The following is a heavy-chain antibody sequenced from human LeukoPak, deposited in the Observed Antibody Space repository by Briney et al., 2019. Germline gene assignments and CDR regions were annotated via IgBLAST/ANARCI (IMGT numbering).Heavy chain of an antibody. Sequence: GASVKVSCKASRYTFTDYYIHWVRQAPGQGLEWMGWIDPKSGGTNYAQNFQGRVTMTRDTSISTAYMEVSSLRSDDTAMYYCAGLSSVAARRGWVDPWGQGTLVTVSS. D-gene: IGHD6-6*01. CDR2: IDPKSGGT. CDR3: AGLSSVAARRGWVDP. V-gene: IGHV1-2*02. J-gene: IGHJ5*02. CDR1: RYTFTDYY.